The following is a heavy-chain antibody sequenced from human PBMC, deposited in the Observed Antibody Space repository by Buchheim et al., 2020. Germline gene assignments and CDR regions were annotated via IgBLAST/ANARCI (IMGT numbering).Heavy chain of an antibody. V-gene: IGHV3-33*08. CDR1: GFTFSSYA. CDR2: IWYDGSNK. CDR3: ARSLVAVAGPVDY. Sequence: VQLLESGGGLVQPGGSLRLSCAASGFTFSSYAMSWVRQAPGKGLEWVAVIWYDGSNKYYADSVKGRFTISRDNSKNTLYLQMNSLRAEDTAVYYCARSLVAVAGPVDYWGQGTL. J-gene: IGHJ4*02. D-gene: IGHD6-19*01.